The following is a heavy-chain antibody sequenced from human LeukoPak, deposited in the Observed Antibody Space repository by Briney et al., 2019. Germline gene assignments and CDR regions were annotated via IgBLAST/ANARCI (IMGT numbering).Heavy chain of an antibody. CDR1: GFTFSRFS. V-gene: IGHV3-74*01. CDR3: AQSGGTDV. Sequence: PGGSLRLSCAASGFTFSRFSMHWVRQVPGKGLVWVSRISADGCSTNYADSVKGRFTISRDNSKNMLSLQMSSLRAEDTAVYYCAQSGGTDVWGQGTTVTVSS. J-gene: IGHJ6*02. CDR2: ISADGCST.